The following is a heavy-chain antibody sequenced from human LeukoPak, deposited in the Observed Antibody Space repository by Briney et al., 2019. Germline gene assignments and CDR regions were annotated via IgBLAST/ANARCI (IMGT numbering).Heavy chain of an antibody. D-gene: IGHD1-26*01. J-gene: IGHJ4*02. Sequence: PGGSLRLSWTASGFTFSSYTMHWVRQAPGKGPQYVSAISTSGSSTYYANSVNGRFTTSRDNSKNILYIQMGSLRAEDTAVYYCAKTGGGTYYGGAMYYFDYWGQGTLVTVSS. V-gene: IGHV3-64*01. CDR2: ISTSGSST. CDR1: GFTFSSYT. CDR3: AKTGGGTYYGGAMYYFDY.